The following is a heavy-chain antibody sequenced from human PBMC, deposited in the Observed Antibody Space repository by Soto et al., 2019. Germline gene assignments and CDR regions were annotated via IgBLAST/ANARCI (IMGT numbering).Heavy chain of an antibody. CDR3: ARASFNDRSGYYYF. D-gene: IGHD3-22*01. V-gene: IGHV1-69*02. Sequence: ASVKVSCKASGGTFSSYTISWVRQAPGQGLEWMGRIIPILGIANYAQKFQGRVTITADTSTSTAYMELRSLRSDDTAVYYCARASFNDRSGYYYFWGQGTLVTVSS. CDR1: GGTFSSYT. CDR2: IIPILGIA. J-gene: IGHJ4*02.